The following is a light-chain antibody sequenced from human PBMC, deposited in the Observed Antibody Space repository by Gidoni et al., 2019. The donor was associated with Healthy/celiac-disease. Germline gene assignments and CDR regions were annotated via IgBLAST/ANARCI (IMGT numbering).Light chain of an antibody. J-gene: IGKJ2*01. CDR3: QQRSNWRNT. CDR1: QSVSSY. Sequence: IVLTQSPATLSLSPGETATLSCRASQSVSSYLAWYQQKPGQAPRLLIYDASNRATGIPARFSGSGSGTDFTLTISSLEPEDFAVYYCQQRSNWRNTFGQGTKLEIK. CDR2: DAS. V-gene: IGKV3-11*01.